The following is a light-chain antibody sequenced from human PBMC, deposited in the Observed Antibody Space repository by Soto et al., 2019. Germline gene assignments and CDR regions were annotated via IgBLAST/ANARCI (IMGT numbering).Light chain of an antibody. J-gene: IGKJ1*01. CDR1: QSVSTGY. Sequence: EIVLTQSPGTLSLSPGERATLFCRASQSVSTGYLAWYQQKPGQAPRLLIYAASSRAAGVPDRFSGSGSGTEFTLTISRLEPEDFAVYYCQQRSNWPPWTFGQGTKVEIK. CDR3: QQRSNWPPWT. V-gene: IGKV3D-20*02. CDR2: AAS.